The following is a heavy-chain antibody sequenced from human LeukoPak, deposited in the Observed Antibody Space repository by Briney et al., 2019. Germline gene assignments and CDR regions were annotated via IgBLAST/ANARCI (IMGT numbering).Heavy chain of an antibody. V-gene: IGHV3-30-3*01. J-gene: IGHJ4*02. D-gene: IGHD4-23*01. Sequence: PGGSLRLSCAASGFTFSSYAMHWVRQAPGKGLEWVAVISYDGSNKYYADSVKGRFTISRDNSKNTLYLQMNSLRAEDTAVYYCARDRKVVTSGIDYWGQGTLVTVSS. CDR1: GFTFSSYA. CDR3: ARDRKVVTSGIDY. CDR2: ISYDGSNK.